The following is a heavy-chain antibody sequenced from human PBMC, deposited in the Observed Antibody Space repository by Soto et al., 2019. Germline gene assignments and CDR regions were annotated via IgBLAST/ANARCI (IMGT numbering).Heavy chain of an antibody. J-gene: IGHJ4*02. Sequence: PGESLKISCNGVGYKFGSSCIGLVRQMPGKGLEWMGIIKPGTSDIRYSPSCRGHVTISADEAVSTAYLQWSSLKASDTAMYYCARQLSHICDSWGQGTLVTVSS. CDR1: GYKFGSSC. CDR2: IKPGTSDI. D-gene: IGHD3-3*02. V-gene: IGHV5-51*01. CDR3: ARQLSHICDS.